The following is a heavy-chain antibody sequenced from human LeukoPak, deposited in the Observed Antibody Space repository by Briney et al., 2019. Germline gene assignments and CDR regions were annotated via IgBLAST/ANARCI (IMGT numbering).Heavy chain of an antibody. CDR3: ARRLVRGVIDY. J-gene: IGHJ4*02. CDR1: GYIFTSYW. V-gene: IGHV5-51*01. D-gene: IGHD3-10*01. Sequence: GESLKISCKASGYIFTSYWIGWVRQMPGEGLEWMGVIYPVDSDTRYSPSFQGQVNISADKSISTAYLQWSSLKASDTAMYYCARRLVRGVIDYWGQGTLVTVSS. CDR2: IYPVDSDT.